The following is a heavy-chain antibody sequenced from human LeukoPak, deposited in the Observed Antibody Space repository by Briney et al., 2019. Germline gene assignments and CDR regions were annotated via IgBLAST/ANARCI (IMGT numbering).Heavy chain of an antibody. V-gene: IGHV4-31*03. CDR1: GGSISSSSYY. CDR3: ARWQRGFDP. Sequence: PSETLSLTCTVSGGSISSSSYYWGWIRQPPGKGLEWIGYIYYSGSTYYNPSLKSRVTISVDTSKNQFSLKLSSVTAADTAVYYCARWQRGFDPWGQGTLVTVSS. CDR2: IYYSGST. J-gene: IGHJ5*02. D-gene: IGHD6-25*01.